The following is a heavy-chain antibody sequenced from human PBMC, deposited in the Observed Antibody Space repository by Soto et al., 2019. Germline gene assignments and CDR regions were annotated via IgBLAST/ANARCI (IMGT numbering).Heavy chain of an antibody. J-gene: IGHJ6*02. CDR1: GYSFTSYW. CDR3: ARHREAVAGDYYYYYGMDV. CDR2: IYPGDSDT. D-gene: IGHD6-19*01. Sequence: PGESLKISCKGSGYSFTSYWIGWVRQMPGKGLEWMGIIYPGDSDTRYSPSFQGQVTISADKSISTAYLQWSSLKASDTAMYYCARHREAVAGDYYYYYGMDVWGQGTTVTVSS. V-gene: IGHV5-51*01.